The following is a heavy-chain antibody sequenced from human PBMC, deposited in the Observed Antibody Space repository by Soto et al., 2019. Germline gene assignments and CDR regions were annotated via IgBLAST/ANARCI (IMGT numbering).Heavy chain of an antibody. CDR2: IYYSGST. Sequence: PSETLSLTCTVSGGSVSSDIYYWTWIRQPPGKGLEWIGYIYYSGSTKYSPSLKSRVTISVDTSKNQFSLKLSSVTAADTAVYYCASSSFHIEVVTAHDAFDIWGQGTMVTVSS. CDR1: GGSVSSDIYY. V-gene: IGHV4-61*01. J-gene: IGHJ3*02. CDR3: ASSSFHIEVVTAHDAFDI. D-gene: IGHD2-21*02.